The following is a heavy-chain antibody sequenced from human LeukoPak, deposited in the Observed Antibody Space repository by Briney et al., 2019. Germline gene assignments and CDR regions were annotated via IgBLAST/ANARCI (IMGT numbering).Heavy chain of an antibody. CDR3: ARGHMGEYFRH. Sequence: SETLSLTCTVSGGSISSYYWSWIRQPPGKGLEWIGYIYYSGSTNYNPSLKSRVTISVDTSKNLFSLMLTSVTAADSAVYYCARGHMGEYFRHWGQGILVTVSS. D-gene: IGHD3-16*01. J-gene: IGHJ1*01. CDR1: GGSISSYY. V-gene: IGHV4-59*12. CDR2: IYYSGST.